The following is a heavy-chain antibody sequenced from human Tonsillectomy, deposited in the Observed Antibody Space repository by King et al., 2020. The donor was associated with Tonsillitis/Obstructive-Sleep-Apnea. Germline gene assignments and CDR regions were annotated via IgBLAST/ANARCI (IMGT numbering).Heavy chain of an antibody. Sequence: VQLQQWGAGLLKSSETLSLTCAVYGGSFSGYYWSWIRQPPGKGLEWIGEINYSGSTNYNPSLKSRDTISVDTSKNQFSLRLSSVTAADTAVYYCARGSHITIFGVVIPNAFDIWGQGTMVSVSS. CDR1: GGSFSGYY. D-gene: IGHD3-3*01. CDR2: INYSGST. J-gene: IGHJ3*02. CDR3: ARGSHITIFGVVIPNAFDI. V-gene: IGHV4-34*01.